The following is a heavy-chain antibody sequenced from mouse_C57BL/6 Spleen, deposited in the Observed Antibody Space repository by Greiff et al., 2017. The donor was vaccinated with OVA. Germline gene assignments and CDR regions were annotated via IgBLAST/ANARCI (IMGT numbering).Heavy chain of an antibody. CDR3: TRDPYDYDGGYYFDY. CDR2: ISSGGDYI. J-gene: IGHJ2*01. Sequence: EVQGVESGEGLVKPGGSLKLSCAASGFTFSSYAMSWVRQTPEKRLEWVAYISSGGDYIYYADTVKGRFTISRDNARNTLYLQMSSLKSEDTAMYYCTRDPYDYDGGYYFDYWGQGTTLTVSS. V-gene: IGHV5-9-1*02. D-gene: IGHD2-4*01. CDR1: GFTFSSYA.